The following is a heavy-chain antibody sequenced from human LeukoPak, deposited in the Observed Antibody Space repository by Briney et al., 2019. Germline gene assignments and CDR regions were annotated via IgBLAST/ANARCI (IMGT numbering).Heavy chain of an antibody. Sequence: GGSLRLSCAASGITFGYNWMHWVRQAPGKGLVWISRINSDGGGAIYADSVKGRFTVSRDNAKNTLYLQMNSLRAEDTAVYYCARDVPHNWFDTWGQGTLVTVSS. CDR1: GITFGYNW. J-gene: IGHJ5*02. CDR2: INSDGGGA. CDR3: ARDVPHNWFDT. V-gene: IGHV3-74*01.